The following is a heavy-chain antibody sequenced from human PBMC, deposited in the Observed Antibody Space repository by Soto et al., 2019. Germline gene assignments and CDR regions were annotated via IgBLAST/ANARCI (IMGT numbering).Heavy chain of an antibody. CDR1: CCTFIGSR. CDR2: INTYNSME. CDR3: AREGFGSSGSCALYSHEYLGMDV. J-gene: IGHJ6*03. Sequence: ASAQFSCPASCCTFIGSRLSWSRKGNGQLLEWMGWINTYNSMEYYEQKFQGRVTMTTDTSTSTVYMELRSLTSDDTAVYYCAREGFGSSGSCALYSHEYLGMDVWGKGITV. V-gene: IGHV1-18*01. D-gene: IGHD2-15*01.